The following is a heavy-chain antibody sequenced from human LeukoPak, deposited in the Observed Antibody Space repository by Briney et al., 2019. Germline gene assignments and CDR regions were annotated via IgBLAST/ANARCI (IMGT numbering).Heavy chain of an antibody. D-gene: IGHD6-13*01. CDR2: ISAYNGNT. Sequence: ASVKVSCKASGYTFTSYGISWARQAPGQGLEWMGWISAYNGNTNYARKLQGRVTMTTDTSTSTAYMELRSLRSDDTAVYYCASGPRSWYGANPGYFDYWGQGTLVTVSS. V-gene: IGHV1-18*01. CDR3: ASGPRSWYGANPGYFDY. J-gene: IGHJ4*02. CDR1: GYTFTSYG.